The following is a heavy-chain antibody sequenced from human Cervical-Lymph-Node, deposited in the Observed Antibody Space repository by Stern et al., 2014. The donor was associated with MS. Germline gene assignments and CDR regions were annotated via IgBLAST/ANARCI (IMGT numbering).Heavy chain of an antibody. CDR3: ARGGRSSGWSPPDAFDI. V-gene: IGHV1-2*04. Sequence: VHLVESGAEVKKPGASVKVSCKASGYTFTDYYMHWVRQAPGQGLEWMGWINPNSGGTNYAQKFQGWVTMTRDTSLSTAYMDLTRLRSDDTAVYYCARGGRSSGWSPPDAFDIWGQGTMVTVSS. CDR1: GYTFTDYY. J-gene: IGHJ3*02. D-gene: IGHD6-19*01. CDR2: INPNSGGT.